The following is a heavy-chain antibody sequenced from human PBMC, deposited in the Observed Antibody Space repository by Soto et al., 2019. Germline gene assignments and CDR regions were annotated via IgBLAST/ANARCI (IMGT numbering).Heavy chain of an antibody. CDR3: ARGGGIAARGFDY. Sequence: EVQLVESGGGLVQPGGSLRLSCAASGFTFSSYWMHWVRQAPGKGLVWVSRINSDGSSTTYADSVKGRFTISRDNAKNTLSLQMNSLRAGDTAVYYCARGGGIAARGFDYWGQGTLVTVSS. CDR2: INSDGSST. J-gene: IGHJ4*02. CDR1: GFTFSSYW. D-gene: IGHD6-6*01. V-gene: IGHV3-74*01.